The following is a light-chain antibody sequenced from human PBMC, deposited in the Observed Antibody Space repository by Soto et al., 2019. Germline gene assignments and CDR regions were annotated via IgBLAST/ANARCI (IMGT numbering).Light chain of an antibody. CDR1: QSISSS. J-gene: IGKJ1*01. CDR3: LQYKSYSWT. V-gene: IGKV1-5*03. CDR2: KAS. Sequence: DIQLTQSPSTLSPSVGDSGTITCRASQSISSSLAWYKQKLGKAPKVLSYKASSLESGVPSRFRGSGSGTEFSLSISSLKPDDSATYYCLQYKSYSWTFGQGTKVDI.